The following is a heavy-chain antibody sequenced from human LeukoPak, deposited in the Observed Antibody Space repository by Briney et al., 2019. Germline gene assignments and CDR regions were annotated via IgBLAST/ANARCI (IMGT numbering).Heavy chain of an antibody. CDR2: IYYSGST. J-gene: IGHJ3*02. D-gene: IGHD3-3*01. CDR1: GGSISSSSYY. V-gene: IGHV4-39*01. CDR3: ARRGYYDSWSGWDPSVGAFDI. Sequence: SETLSLTCTVSGGSISSSSYYWGWIRQPPGKGLEWIGSIYYSGSTYYNPSLKSRVTISVDTSKNQFSLKLSSVTAADTAVYYCARRGYYDSWSGWDPSVGAFDIWGQGTMVTVSS.